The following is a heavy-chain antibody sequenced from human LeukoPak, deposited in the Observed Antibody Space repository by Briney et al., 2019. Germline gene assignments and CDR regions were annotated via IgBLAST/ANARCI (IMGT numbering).Heavy chain of an antibody. J-gene: IGHJ4*02. CDR3: ARDQGYYGSGSYGPDY. CDR2: IYHTGST. D-gene: IGHD3-10*01. CDR1: GYSITNGYY. Sequence: SETLSLTCIVSGYSITNGYYWGWIRQPPGQGLEWIGSIYHTGSTFYNPSLKSRVTISVDTSRNQFSLKLSSVTAADTAVYYCARDQGYYGSGSYGPDYWGQGTLVTVSS. V-gene: IGHV4-38-2*02.